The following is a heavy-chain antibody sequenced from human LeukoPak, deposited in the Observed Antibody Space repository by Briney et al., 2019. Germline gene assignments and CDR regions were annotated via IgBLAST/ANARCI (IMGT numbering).Heavy chain of an antibody. Sequence: GGSLRLSCAASGFTFSSYWMSWVRQAPGKGLEWVAHIKQDGSEKYYVDSVKGRFTISRDNAKNSLYLQMNSLRAEGTAVYYCARDMGIVVVISCFDYWGQGTLVTVSS. CDR1: GFTFSSYW. CDR3: ARDMGIVVVISCFDY. V-gene: IGHV3-7*01. D-gene: IGHD3-22*01. J-gene: IGHJ4*02. CDR2: IKQDGSEK.